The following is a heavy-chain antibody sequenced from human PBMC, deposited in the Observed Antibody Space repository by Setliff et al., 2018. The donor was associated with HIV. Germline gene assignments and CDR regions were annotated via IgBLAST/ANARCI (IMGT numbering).Heavy chain of an antibody. Sequence: GGSLRLSCAASGFTFSRYGMHWVRQAPGKGLEWVAVISYDGSNKYYAGSVKGRFTISRDNSKITLYLQMNSLRSEDTAVYYCATELFIVVAGHTPTFDYWGQGTLVTVSS. CDR3: ATELFIVVAGHTPTFDY. J-gene: IGHJ4*02. CDR1: GFTFSRYG. CDR2: ISYDGSNK. D-gene: IGHD6-19*01. V-gene: IGHV3-30*03.